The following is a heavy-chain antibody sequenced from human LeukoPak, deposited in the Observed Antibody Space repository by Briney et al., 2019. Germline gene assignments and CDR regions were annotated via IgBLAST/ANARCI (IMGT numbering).Heavy chain of an antibody. CDR3: ARDTLGEGEDANYAVYYFDY. V-gene: IGHV3-7*01. CDR2: IKQDGSEK. D-gene: IGHD4/OR15-4a*01. J-gene: IGHJ4*02. CDR1: GFTFSSYW. Sequence: GGSLRLSCAASGFTFSSYWMTWVRQAPGKGLEWVANIKQDGSEKYYVDSVKGRFTISRDNGKNSLDLQMNSLRADDTAVYYCARDTLGEGEDANYAVYYFDYWGQGTVVTVSS.